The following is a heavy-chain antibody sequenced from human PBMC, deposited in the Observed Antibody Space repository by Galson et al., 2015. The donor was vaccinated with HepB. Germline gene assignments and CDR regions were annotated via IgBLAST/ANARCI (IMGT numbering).Heavy chain of an antibody. V-gene: IGHV1-18*01. D-gene: IGHD2-15*01. J-gene: IGHJ5*02. CDR2: INPYSRNP. CDR3: ARGALVVVVSANENNWFDP. Sequence: SVKVSCKASGYTFSSYSIAWVRQAPGQGLEWMGWINPYSRNPNYAQKFQGRVTVTTDTSTNRAYMELRSLRSDDTAVYYCARGALVVVVSANENNWFDPWGQGTLVTVSS. CDR1: GYTFSSYS.